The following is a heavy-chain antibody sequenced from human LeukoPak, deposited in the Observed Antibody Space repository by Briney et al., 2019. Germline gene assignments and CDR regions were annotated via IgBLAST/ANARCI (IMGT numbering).Heavy chain of an antibody. CDR3: ARVNNYDILSSFDS. D-gene: IGHD3-9*01. J-gene: IGHJ4*02. CDR2: INPYNGNT. CDR1: GYIFTNYG. V-gene: IGHV1-18*01. Sequence: ASVKVCCKASGYIFTNYGISWVRQAPGQGLEWMAWINPYNGNTNYAQKLQGRVTMTTDTSTSTAYMELRSLTSDDTAVYYCARVNNYDILSSFDSWGQGTLVTVSS.